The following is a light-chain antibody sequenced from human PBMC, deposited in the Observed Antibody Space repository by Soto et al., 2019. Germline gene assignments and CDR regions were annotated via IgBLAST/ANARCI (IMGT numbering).Light chain of an antibody. J-gene: IGLJ3*02. CDR1: SSDVGGYNY. V-gene: IGLV2-11*01. CDR2: DVS. CDR3: CSYAGSYTGV. Sequence: QSVLTQPRSVAGSPGQSVTISCTGTSSDVGGYNYVSWYQQHPVKAPKLMIYDVSKRPSGVPDRFSGSKSGNTASLTISGLQAEDEADYYCCSYAGSYTGVFGGGTKVTVL.